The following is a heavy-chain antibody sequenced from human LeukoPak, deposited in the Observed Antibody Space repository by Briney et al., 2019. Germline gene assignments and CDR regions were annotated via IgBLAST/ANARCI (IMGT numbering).Heavy chain of an antibody. V-gene: IGHV4-34*01. CDR3: ARGYSGYDFYYYYMDV. CDR1: GGSFSGYY. J-gene: IGHJ6*03. CDR2: INHSGST. D-gene: IGHD5-12*01. Sequence: SETLSLTCAVYGGSFSGYYWSWIRQPPGKGLEWIGEINHSGSTNYNPSLKSRVTISVDTSENQFSLKLSSVTAADTAVYYCARGYSGYDFYYYYMDVWGKGTTVTVSS.